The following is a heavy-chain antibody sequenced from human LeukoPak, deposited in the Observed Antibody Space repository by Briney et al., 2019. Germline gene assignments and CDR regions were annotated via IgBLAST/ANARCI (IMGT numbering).Heavy chain of an antibody. Sequence: GSLRLSCAASGYIFSSYEMHCVRQARGKGLECVSYITSSGSSMYYADSVKGRFTISRDNAKNSLYLQMSSLRAEDTAVYYCATLRPRQQLVVDHWGQGTLVTVSS. D-gene: IGHD6-13*01. CDR2: ITSSGSSM. CDR1: GYIFSSYE. V-gene: IGHV3-48*03. CDR3: ATLRPRQQLVVDH. J-gene: IGHJ4*02.